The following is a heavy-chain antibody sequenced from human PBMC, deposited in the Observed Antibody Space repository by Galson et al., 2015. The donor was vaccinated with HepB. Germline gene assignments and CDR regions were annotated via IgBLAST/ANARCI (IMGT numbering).Heavy chain of an antibody. Sequence: SLRLSCAASGFIFSDYAMSWVRQAPGKGLEWVSGISGRGSGSYVADSVKGRFTISRDNSKNTLFLQMNSLRADDTAVYFCTKYILRFFYYGMDVWGQGTSVTVS. CDR1: GFIFSDYA. J-gene: IGHJ6*02. CDR3: TKYILRFFYYGMDV. CDR2: ISGRGSGS. V-gene: IGHV3-23*01. D-gene: IGHD3-3*01.